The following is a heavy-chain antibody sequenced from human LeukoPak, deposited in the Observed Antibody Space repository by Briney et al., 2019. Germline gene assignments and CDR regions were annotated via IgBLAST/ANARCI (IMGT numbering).Heavy chain of an antibody. J-gene: IGHJ4*02. Sequence: SETLSLTCRVSGDSMSSHYWSWIRQPPGKGLEWIGYIYYSGSTNYNPSLKSRVTISVDTSTNQFSLKLSSVTAADTAMYYCARGYSNFALDYWGQGTLVTVSS. CDR3: ARGYSNFALDY. D-gene: IGHD4-11*01. CDR2: IYYSGST. V-gene: IGHV4-59*08. CDR1: GDSMSSHY.